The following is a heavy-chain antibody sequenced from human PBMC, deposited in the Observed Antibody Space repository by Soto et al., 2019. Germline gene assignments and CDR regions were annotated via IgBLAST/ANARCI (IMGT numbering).Heavy chain of an antibody. J-gene: IGHJ4*02. D-gene: IGHD1-26*01. Sequence: GGSLRLSCAASGLTFSSYAMSCVLQAPGKGLEWVSAISGSGGSTYYADSVKGRFTISRDNSKNTLYLQMNSLRAEDTAVYYCATSPLVAGTFAYWGQGTLVTVSS. CDR3: ATSPLVAGTFAY. CDR2: ISGSGGST. V-gene: IGHV3-23*01. CDR1: GLTFSSYA.